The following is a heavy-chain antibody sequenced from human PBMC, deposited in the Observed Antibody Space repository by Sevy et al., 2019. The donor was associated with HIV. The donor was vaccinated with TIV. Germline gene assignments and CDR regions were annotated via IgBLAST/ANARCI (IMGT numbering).Heavy chain of an antibody. CDR2: IRSKAYGGKT. Sequence: GGSLRLSCTASGFTFGDYAMSWVRQAPGKGLEWVGFIRSKAYGGKTEYAASVKGRFTISRDDSKSIAYLQMNSLKTEDTAVYYCTRGVDYGGNPYYFDYWGQGTLVTVSS. CDR1: GFTFGDYA. J-gene: IGHJ4*02. D-gene: IGHD4-17*01. V-gene: IGHV3-49*04. CDR3: TRGVDYGGNPYYFDY.